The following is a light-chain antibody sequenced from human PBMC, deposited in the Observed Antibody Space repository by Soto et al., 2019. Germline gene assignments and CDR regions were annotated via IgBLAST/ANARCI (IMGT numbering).Light chain of an antibody. J-gene: IGKJ1*01. Sequence: EIVLTHSPGTLSLSPGERATLSPRASQSVSSSYLAWYQQKPGQAPRLLIYGASSRATGIPDRFSGSGSGTDFTLTISRLEPEDFAVYYCQQYGSSPTFGQGTKVDIK. CDR3: QQYGSSPT. CDR2: GAS. V-gene: IGKV3-20*01. CDR1: QSVSSSY.